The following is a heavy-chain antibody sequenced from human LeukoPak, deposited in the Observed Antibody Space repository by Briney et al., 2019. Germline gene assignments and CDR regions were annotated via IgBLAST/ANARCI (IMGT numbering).Heavy chain of an antibody. CDR3: ARASVVPAATYYFDY. CDR2: IYYSGST. V-gene: IGHV4-31*03. Sequence: PSETLSLTCTVSGGSISSGGYYWSWIRQHPGKGLEWIGYIYYSGSTYYNPSLKSRVTISVDTSKNQFSLKLSSVTAADTAVYYCARASVVPAATYYFDYWGQGTLVTVSS. J-gene: IGHJ4*02. D-gene: IGHD2-2*01. CDR1: GGSISSGGYY.